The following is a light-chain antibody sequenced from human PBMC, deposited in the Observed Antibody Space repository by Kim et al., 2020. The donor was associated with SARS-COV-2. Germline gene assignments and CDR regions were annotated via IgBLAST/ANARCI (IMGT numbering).Light chain of an antibody. Sequence: QSTSVSCAVLSSDVCVYNYVSWYQPHPGEAPHLGLYYVTYRPSGFAYRLSCSKSGNAASRTISWLQAEDEADYCCSSYSSGTSLRIFAGGTQLTVL. V-gene: IGLV2-14*03. CDR3: SSYSSGTSLRI. CDR2: YVT. J-gene: IGLJ2*01. CDR1: SSDVCVYNY.